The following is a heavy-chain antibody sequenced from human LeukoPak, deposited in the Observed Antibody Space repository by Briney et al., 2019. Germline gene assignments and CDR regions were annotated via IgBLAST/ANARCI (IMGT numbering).Heavy chain of an antibody. Sequence: GGSLRLSCAASGFTFSSYAMSWVRQAPGKGLEWVSAISGSGGSTYYADSVKGRFTISRDNSKNTLYLQMNSLRAEDTAVYYCAKEVWFGELLFHYFDYWGQGTQVTVSS. CDR3: AKEVWFGELLFHYFDY. V-gene: IGHV3-23*01. CDR1: GFTFSSYA. J-gene: IGHJ4*02. D-gene: IGHD3-10*01. CDR2: ISGSGGST.